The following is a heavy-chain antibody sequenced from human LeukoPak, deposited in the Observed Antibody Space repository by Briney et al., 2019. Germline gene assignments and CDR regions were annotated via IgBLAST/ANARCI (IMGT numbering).Heavy chain of an antibody. Sequence: ASVNVSCKASGYTFTSYYIHWVRQSPGQRVGWMGIINPIVGRTSYAKKSQGRATMTRDMSTSTVYMELSSLRSEDTAVYYCARDEGSGSYPGRTYFAYWGQGNLVTVSS. CDR2: INPIVGRT. CDR1: GYTFTSYY. V-gene: IGHV1-46*01. CDR3: ARDEGSGSYPGRTYFAY. J-gene: IGHJ4*02. D-gene: IGHD3-10*01.